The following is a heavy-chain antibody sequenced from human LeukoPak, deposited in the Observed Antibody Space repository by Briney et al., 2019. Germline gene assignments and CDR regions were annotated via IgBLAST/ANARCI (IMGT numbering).Heavy chain of an antibody. J-gene: IGHJ4*02. V-gene: IGHV3-9*01. CDR1: KFTFNNYA. CDR2: ISWNSGSI. Sequence: SGGSLRLSCLASKFTFNNYAMTWVRQAPGKGLEWASGISWNSGSIGYADSVKGRFTISRDNAKNSLYLQMNSLRAEDTALYYCAKDIGLHIVVVTALDYWGQGTLVTVSS. CDR3: AKDIGLHIVVVTALDY. D-gene: IGHD2-21*02.